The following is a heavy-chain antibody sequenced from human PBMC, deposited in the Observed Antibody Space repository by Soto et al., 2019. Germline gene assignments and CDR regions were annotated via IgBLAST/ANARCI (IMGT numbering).Heavy chain of an antibody. Sequence: ASVKVSCKASGYTFINYGINWVRQAPGQGLEWMGWISAYNGNTKDAQKFQGRVTMTADTSTSTAYMELTSLRYDDTAVYYCARLQIGASVKWYFDLWGRGTLVTVSS. D-gene: IGHD3-16*01. CDR3: ARLQIGASVKWYFDL. J-gene: IGHJ2*01. V-gene: IGHV1-18*01. CDR1: GYTFINYG. CDR2: ISAYNGNT.